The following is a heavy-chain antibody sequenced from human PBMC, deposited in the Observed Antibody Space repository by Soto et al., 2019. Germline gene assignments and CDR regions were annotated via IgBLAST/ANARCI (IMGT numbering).Heavy chain of an antibody. Sequence: PGGSVRLSCAASGFTVSSNFMSWVRQAPGKGLEWVSIIYSDGSTYYADSVKGRFTISRDNSKNTLYLQMNSLRADDTAVYYCASRRNPYGAYDYWGQGTLVTVSS. CDR1: GFTVSSNF. CDR3: ASRRNPYGAYDY. V-gene: IGHV3-66*01. J-gene: IGHJ4*02. D-gene: IGHD4-17*01. CDR2: IYSDGST.